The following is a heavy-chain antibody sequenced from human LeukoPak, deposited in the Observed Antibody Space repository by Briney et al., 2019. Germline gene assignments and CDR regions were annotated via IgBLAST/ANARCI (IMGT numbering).Heavy chain of an antibody. CDR1: GFTFSSYW. D-gene: IGHD6-6*01. CDR3: ARDAYSSSPNPDY. J-gene: IGHJ4*02. Sequence: GGALRLSCAASGFTFSSYWMHWVRQAPGKGLVWVSRINTDGSSTSYADSVKGRFTISRDNAKNTLYLQMNSLRAEDTAVYYCARDAYSSSPNPDYWGQGTLVTVSS. CDR2: INTDGSST. V-gene: IGHV3-74*01.